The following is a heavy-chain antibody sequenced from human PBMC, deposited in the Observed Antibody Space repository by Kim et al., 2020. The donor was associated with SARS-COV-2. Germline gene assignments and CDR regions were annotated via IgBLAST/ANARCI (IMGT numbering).Heavy chain of an antibody. V-gene: IGHV3-23*01. CDR3: AKSGIGGATDY. CDR2: T. D-gene: IGHD1-26*01. Sequence: TYYADSVKGRFTNSRDNSKNPLYLQMNSLRAEDTAVYYCAKSGIGGATDYWGQGTLVTVSS. J-gene: IGHJ4*02.